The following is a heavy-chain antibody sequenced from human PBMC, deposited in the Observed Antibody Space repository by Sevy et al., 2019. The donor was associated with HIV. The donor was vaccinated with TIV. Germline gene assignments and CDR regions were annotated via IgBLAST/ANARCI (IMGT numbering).Heavy chain of an antibody. J-gene: IGHJ4*02. D-gene: IGHD3-10*01. Sequence: GGSLRLSCAASGFTVSSNYMSWVRQAPGKGLEWVSVIYSGGSTYYADSVKGRFTISRDNSKNTLYLQMNSLGAEDTAVYYCARATYGMVRGARLDYWGQGTLVTVSS. CDR2: IYSGGST. CDR1: GFTVSSNY. V-gene: IGHV3-53*01. CDR3: ARATYGMVRGARLDY.